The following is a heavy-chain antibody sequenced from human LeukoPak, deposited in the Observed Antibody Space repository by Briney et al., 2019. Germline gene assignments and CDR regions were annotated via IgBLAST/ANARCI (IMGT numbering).Heavy chain of an antibody. D-gene: IGHD3-22*01. J-gene: IGHJ4*02. Sequence: GGSLRLSCAASRFTFNSYAMSWVRQAPGKGLEWVAVIWYDGSNKYYADSVKGRFTISRDNSKNTLYLQMNSLRAEDTAVYYCAREYLTYYYDSSGPGYWGQGTLVTVSS. CDR2: IWYDGSNK. CDR1: RFTFNSYA. CDR3: AREYLTYYYDSSGPGY. V-gene: IGHV3-33*08.